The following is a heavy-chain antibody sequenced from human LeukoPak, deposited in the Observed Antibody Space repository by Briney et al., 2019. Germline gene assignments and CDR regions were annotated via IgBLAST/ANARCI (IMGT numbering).Heavy chain of an antibody. J-gene: IGHJ4*02. CDR1: GFTVSSNY. D-gene: IGHD1-1*01. CDR2: IYSGGST. V-gene: IGHV3-53*01. CDR3: ARLDVYDFDY. Sequence: TGGSLRLSCAASGFTVSSNYMSWVRQAPGKGLEWVSVIYSGGSTYYADSVKGRFTISRDNSKNTLYLQMNSLRAEDTAVYYCARLDVYDFDYWGQGTLVTVSS.